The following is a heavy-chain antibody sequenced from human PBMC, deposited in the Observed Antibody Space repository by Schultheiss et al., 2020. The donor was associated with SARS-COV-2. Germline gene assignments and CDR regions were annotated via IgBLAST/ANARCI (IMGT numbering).Heavy chain of an antibody. CDR2: IYHSGST. CDR1: GGSFSGYY. V-gene: IGHV4-34*01. J-gene: IGHJ6*02. CDR3: ARGMDSSSWPQYRFEFMEYYYYGMDV. D-gene: IGHD6-13*01. Sequence: SETLSLTCAVYGGSFSGYYWGWIRQPPGKGLEWIGYIYHSGSTYYNPSLKSRVTMSVDTSKNQFSLKLSSVTAADTAVYYCARGMDSSSWPQYRFEFMEYYYYGMDVWGQGTTVTVSS.